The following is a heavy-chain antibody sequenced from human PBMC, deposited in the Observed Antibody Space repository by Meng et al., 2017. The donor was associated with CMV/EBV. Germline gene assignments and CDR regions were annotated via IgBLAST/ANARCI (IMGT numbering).Heavy chain of an antibody. D-gene: IGHD6-13*01. CDR2: IYYSGST. V-gene: IGHV4-30-4*08. CDR1: GGSISSGDYY. CDR3: ARAQYSSSCDY. J-gene: IGHJ4*02. Sequence: VQLQESGPGLVKPSQTLSLTCTVSGGSISSGDYYRSWIRQPPGKGLEWIGYIYYSGSTYYNPSLKSRATISVDTSKNQFSLKLSSVTAADTAVYYCARAQYSSSCDYWGQGTLVTVSS.